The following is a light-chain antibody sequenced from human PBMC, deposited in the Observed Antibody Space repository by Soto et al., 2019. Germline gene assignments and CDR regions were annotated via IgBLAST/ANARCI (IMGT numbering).Light chain of an antibody. CDR1: QSVSNNY. CDR3: QQYGGSPRT. V-gene: IGKV3-20*01. CDR2: GAS. J-gene: IGKJ1*01. Sequence: EIVLTQSPGTLSLSPGERATPSCRASQSVSNNYLAWYQQKPGQAPRLLIYGASSRATGIPDRFSGSGSGTEFTLTISRLEPEDFAVFYCQQYGGSPRTFGQGTRVEIK.